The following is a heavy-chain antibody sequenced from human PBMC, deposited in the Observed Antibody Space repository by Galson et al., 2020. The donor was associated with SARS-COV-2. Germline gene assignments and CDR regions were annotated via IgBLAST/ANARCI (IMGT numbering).Heavy chain of an antibody. Sequence: ASVMVSCKASGYTFTSYGISWVRQAPGQGLEWMGWISAYNGNTNYAQKLQGRVTMTTDTSTSTAYMELRSLRSDDTAVYYCARDYPVRGVIIGGDAFDIWGQGTM. CDR3: ARDYPVRGVIIGGDAFDI. CDR1: GYTFTSYG. V-gene: IGHV1-18*01. CDR2: ISAYNGNT. J-gene: IGHJ3*02. D-gene: IGHD3-10*01.